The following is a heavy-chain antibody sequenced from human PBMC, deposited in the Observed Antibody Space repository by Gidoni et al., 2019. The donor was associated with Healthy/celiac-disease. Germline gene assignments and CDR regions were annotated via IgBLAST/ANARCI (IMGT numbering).Heavy chain of an antibody. Sequence: QVQLQQWGAGLLKPSETLSLTCAVYGGACSGYYWSWIRQPPGKGMEWIGEINHSGSTNSNPSLKSRVTISVDTSKNQFSLKLSSVTAADTAVYYCAIGLGDGPTDYWGQGTLVTVSS. CDR3: AIGLGDGPTDY. CDR2: INHSGST. J-gene: IGHJ4*02. V-gene: IGHV4-34*01. CDR1: GGACSGYY. D-gene: IGHD2-21*02.